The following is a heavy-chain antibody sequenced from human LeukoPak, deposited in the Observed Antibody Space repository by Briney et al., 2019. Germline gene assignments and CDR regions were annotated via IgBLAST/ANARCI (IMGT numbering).Heavy chain of an antibody. J-gene: IGHJ4*02. CDR1: GGSISSNGYY. Sequence: SETLSLTCTVSGGSISSNGYYWGWIRQSPGEGLEWIGNIYYSGITYYNASLKSRVTISVDTSKNQFSLKVRSVTAADTAVYYCARRASPITLVRGALDYWVQGTLATVSS. CDR3: ARRASPITLVRGALDY. D-gene: IGHD3-10*01. CDR2: IYYSGIT. V-gene: IGHV4-39*01.